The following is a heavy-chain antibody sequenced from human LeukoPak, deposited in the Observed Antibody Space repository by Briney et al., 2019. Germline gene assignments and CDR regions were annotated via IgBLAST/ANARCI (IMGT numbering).Heavy chain of an antibody. CDR2: ISGSGGST. CDR3: ARDRGPVEMATIEEDY. D-gene: IGHD5-24*01. Sequence: GGSLRLSCAASGFTFSSYGMSWVRQAPGKGLEWVSAISGSGGSTYYADSVKGRFTISRDNAKNSLYLQMNSLRAEDTAVYYCARDRGPVEMATIEEDYWGQGTLVTVSS. V-gene: IGHV3-23*01. CDR1: GFTFSSYG. J-gene: IGHJ4*02.